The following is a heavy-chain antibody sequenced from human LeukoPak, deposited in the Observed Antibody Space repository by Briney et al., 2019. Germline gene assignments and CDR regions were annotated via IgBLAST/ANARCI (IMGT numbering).Heavy chain of an antibody. Sequence: SVKVSCKASGGTFSSYAISWVRQAPGQGLEWMGGIIPIFGTANYAQKFQGRVTITTDESTSTAYMELSSLRSEDTAVHYCARDSLAVAGTFDYWGQGTLVTVSS. J-gene: IGHJ4*02. CDR3: ARDSLAVAGTFDY. D-gene: IGHD6-19*01. V-gene: IGHV1-69*05. CDR1: GGTFSSYA. CDR2: IIPIFGTA.